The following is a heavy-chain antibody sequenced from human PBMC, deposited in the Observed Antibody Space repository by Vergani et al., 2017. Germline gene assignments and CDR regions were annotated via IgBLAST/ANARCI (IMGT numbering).Heavy chain of an antibody. CDR3: ARGVVYAIYAFDI. V-gene: IGHV5-10-1*03. CDR1: GYIFTSYW. Sequence: EVQLVQSGAEVKTPGASLRISCKGSGYIFTSYWISWVRQMPGKGLEWMGRIDPSDSYTNYSPSFQGHVTISADKSISTAYLQWSSLKASDTAMYYCARGVVYAIYAFDIWGQGTMVTVSS. D-gene: IGHD2-8*02. J-gene: IGHJ3*02. CDR2: IDPSDSYT.